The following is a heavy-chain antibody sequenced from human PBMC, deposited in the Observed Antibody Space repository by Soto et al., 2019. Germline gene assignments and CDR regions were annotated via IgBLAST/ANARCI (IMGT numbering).Heavy chain of an antibody. CDR2: IYWTDDK. CDR3: AHRREWESSRGNYFDY. Sequence: QITLKESGPTLVKPTQTLTLTCTFSGFSLSTSGVGVGWIRQPPGKALEWLALIYWTDDKRYSPSLKSRPTITXXTXKXXVVRTMTNMDPVDTATYYCAHRREWESSRGNYFDYWGQGTLVTVSS. J-gene: IGHJ4*02. CDR1: GFSLSTSGVG. V-gene: IGHV2-5*01. D-gene: IGHD1-26*01.